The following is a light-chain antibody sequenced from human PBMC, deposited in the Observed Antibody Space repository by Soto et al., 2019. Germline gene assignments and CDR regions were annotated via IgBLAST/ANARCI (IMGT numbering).Light chain of an antibody. CDR1: QSVTNNY. CDR2: AAS. V-gene: IGKV3-20*01. Sequence: EVVLTQSPGTVSLSPGERATLSCRASQSVTNNYLAWYQHKAGQAPRLFIYAASSRATGIPDRFSGSGSGTDFTLSISRLEPEDFAGYYCQQDGNSIAWTFGQGTKVELK. CDR3: QQDGNSIAWT. J-gene: IGKJ1*01.